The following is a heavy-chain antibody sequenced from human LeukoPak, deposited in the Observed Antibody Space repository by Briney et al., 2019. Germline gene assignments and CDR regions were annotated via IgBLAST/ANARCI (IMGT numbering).Heavy chain of an antibody. J-gene: IGHJ4*02. CDR1: GGSISSYY. V-gene: IGHV4-59*01. CDR2: IYYSGST. D-gene: IGHD1-26*01. Sequence: PSETLSLTCTVSGGSISSYYWSWIRQPPGKGLERIGYIYYSGSTNYNPSLKSRVTISVDTSKNQFSLKLSSVTAADTAVYYCAREVGATTIDYWGQGTLVTVSS. CDR3: AREVGATTIDY.